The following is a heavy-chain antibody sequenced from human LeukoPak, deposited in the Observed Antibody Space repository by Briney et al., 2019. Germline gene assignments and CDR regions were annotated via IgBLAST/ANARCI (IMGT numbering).Heavy chain of an antibody. V-gene: IGHV1-18*01. CDR3: ARARVFGVVGYYYYGMDV. Sequence: ASVTVSCKASGYTFTSYGIGWVRQAPGQGLEWMGWISAYNGNTNYAQKLQGRVTMTTDTSTSTAYMELRSLRSDDTAVYYCARARVFGVVGYYYYGMDVWGQGTTVTVSS. D-gene: IGHD3-3*01. CDR2: ISAYNGNT. CDR1: GYTFTSYG. J-gene: IGHJ6*02.